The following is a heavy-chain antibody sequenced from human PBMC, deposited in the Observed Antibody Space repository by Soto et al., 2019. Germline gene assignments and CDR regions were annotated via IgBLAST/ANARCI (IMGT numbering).Heavy chain of an antibody. CDR1: GFTFGDYA. V-gene: IGHV3-49*04. CDR2: IRSKAYGGTT. Sequence: GGSLRLSCTASGFTFGDYAMSWVRQAPGKGLEWVGFIRSKAYGGTTEYAASVKGRFTISRDDSKSIAYLQMNSLKTEDTAVYYCLPYYDFWSGYRQNYYYGVDVWGQGTTVTVSS. CDR3: LPYYDFWSGYRQNYYYGVDV. D-gene: IGHD3-3*01. J-gene: IGHJ6*02.